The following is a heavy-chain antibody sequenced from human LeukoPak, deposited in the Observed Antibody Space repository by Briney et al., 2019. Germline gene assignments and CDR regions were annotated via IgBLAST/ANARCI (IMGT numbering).Heavy chain of an antibody. CDR2: IKQDGSEK. Sequence: GGSLRLSCAASGFTFSSYWMSWVRQAPGKGLEWVANIKQDGSEKYHVDSVKGRFTISRDNAKNSLYLQMNSLRAEDTAVYYCARGRPGFVLRSLTTSYYFDYWGQGTLVTVSS. CDR3: ARGRPGFVLRSLTTSYYFDY. CDR1: GFTFSSYW. V-gene: IGHV3-7*01. J-gene: IGHJ4*02. D-gene: IGHD3-9*01.